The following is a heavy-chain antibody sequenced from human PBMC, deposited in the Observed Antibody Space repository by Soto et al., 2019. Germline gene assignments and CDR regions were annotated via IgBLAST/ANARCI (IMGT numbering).Heavy chain of an antibody. D-gene: IGHD3-10*01. Sequence: EVQLVESGGGLVQSGGSLRLSCAASGFTFSSYWMHWVRQAPGKGLVWVSRIKGGGISTNYADSVKGHFTISRDNAKDTVFLQMNGLSADDTAVYYCARGAMGNYYNDYWGQGTLVTVAS. CDR3: ARGAMGNYYNDY. CDR1: GFTFSSYW. J-gene: IGHJ4*02. CDR2: IKGGGIST. V-gene: IGHV3-74*01.